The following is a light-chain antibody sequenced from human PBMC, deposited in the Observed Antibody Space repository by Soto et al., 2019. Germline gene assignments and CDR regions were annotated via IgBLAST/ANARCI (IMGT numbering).Light chain of an antibody. CDR2: GAS. J-gene: IGKJ1*01. CDR1: QGISTY. Sequence: DIRLTQSPSFLSASVGERVTITCRASQGISTYLAWYQQKPGKAPKIMIYGASSLQGGVPPRFSGSGSGSEFTLTISSLQPEDFATYYCQHLSGYPLAFDQGTKVEIK. CDR3: QHLSGYPLA. V-gene: IGKV1-9*01.